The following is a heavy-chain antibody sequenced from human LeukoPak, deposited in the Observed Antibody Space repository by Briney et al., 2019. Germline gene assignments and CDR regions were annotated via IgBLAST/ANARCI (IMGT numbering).Heavy chain of an antibody. CDR1: GFTFSDHY. CDR3: ARAASYSPLDY. Sequence: PGGSLRLSCAASGFTFSDHYMDWVRQAPGVRLEWVGRIRNNANSYTTEYAASVKGRFTISRDDSKNSLYLQMDSLKTEDTAVYYCARAASYSPLDYWGQGTLVTVSS. D-gene: IGHD1-26*01. V-gene: IGHV3-72*01. CDR2: IRNNANSYTT. J-gene: IGHJ4*02.